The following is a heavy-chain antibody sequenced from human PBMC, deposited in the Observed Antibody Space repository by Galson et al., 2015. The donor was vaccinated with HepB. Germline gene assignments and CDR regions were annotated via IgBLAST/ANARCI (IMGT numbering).Heavy chain of an antibody. J-gene: IGHJ4*02. CDR3: ATGIWSKRYFDWLLSDY. CDR2: FDPEDGET. D-gene: IGHD3-9*01. Sequence: SVKVSCKVSGYTLTELSMHWVRQAPGKGLEWMGGFDPEDGETIYAQKFQGRVTMTEDTSTDTAYMELSSLRSEDTAVYYCATGIWSKRYFDWLLSDYWGQGTLVTVSS. CDR1: GYTLTELS. V-gene: IGHV1-24*01.